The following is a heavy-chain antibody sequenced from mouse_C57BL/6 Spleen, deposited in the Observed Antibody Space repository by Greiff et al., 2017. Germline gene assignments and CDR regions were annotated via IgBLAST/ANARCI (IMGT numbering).Heavy chain of an antibody. CDR2: IYPGSGST. J-gene: IGHJ2*01. D-gene: IGHD1-2*01. Sequence: QVQLQQSVAELVKPGASVKMSCKASGYTFTSYWMPWVKQRPGQGLEWIGDIYPGSGSTNYNQKFTSKATLTADTSSNTAYMQLSSLTSADSAVYYCARWLPFYYFDYWGQGTTLTVSS. V-gene: IGHV1-55*01. CDR1: GYTFTSYW. CDR3: ARWLPFYYFDY.